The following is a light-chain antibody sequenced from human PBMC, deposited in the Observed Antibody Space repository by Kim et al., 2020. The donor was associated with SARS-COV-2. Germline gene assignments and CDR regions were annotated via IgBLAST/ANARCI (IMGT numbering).Light chain of an antibody. CDR1: QSINSRY. CDR2: DAS. J-gene: IGKJ4*01. V-gene: IGKV3D-7*01. CDR3: QQYDKWPLT. Sequence: LSPGERATLSCRTSQSINSRYLTWYQQKPGQAPRLLIYDASTRATDIPARFSGSGSGTDFTLTITCLQPEDFAVYYCQQYDKWPLTFGGGTKLEI.